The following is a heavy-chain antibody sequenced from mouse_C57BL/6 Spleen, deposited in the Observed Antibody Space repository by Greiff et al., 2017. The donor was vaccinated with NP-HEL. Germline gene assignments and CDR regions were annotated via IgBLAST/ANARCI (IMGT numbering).Heavy chain of an antibody. D-gene: IGHD1-1*01. Sequence: EVHLVESGGGLVKPGGSLKLSCAASGFTFSDYGMHWVRQAPEKGLEWVAYISSGSSTIYYADTVKGRFTISRDNAKNTLFLQMTSLRSEDTAMYYCAREGYYGSSYGWYFDVWGTGTTVTVSS. CDR3: AREGYYGSSYGWYFDV. V-gene: IGHV5-17*01. CDR2: ISSGSSTI. J-gene: IGHJ1*03. CDR1: GFTFSDYG.